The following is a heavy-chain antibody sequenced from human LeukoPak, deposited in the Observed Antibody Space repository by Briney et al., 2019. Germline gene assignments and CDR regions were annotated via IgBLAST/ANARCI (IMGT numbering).Heavy chain of an antibody. CDR3: AREDYGDYVFDY. V-gene: IGHV3-20*04. CDR2: INWNGGST. Sequence: GGSLRLSCAASGFTFSTYAMSWVRQAPGKGLEWVSGINWNGGSTGYADSVKGRFTISRDNAKNSLYLQMNSLRAEDTALYYCAREDYGDYVFDYWGQGTLVTVSS. CDR1: GFTFSTYA. J-gene: IGHJ4*02. D-gene: IGHD4-17*01.